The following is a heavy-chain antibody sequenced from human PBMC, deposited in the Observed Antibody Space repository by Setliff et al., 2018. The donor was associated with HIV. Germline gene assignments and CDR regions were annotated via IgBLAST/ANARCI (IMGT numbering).Heavy chain of an antibody. J-gene: IGHJ4*02. CDR3: ARVEYYYDSSGYYYDY. CDR1: GYTFTNYY. D-gene: IGHD3-22*01. CDR2: INPSGGST. Sequence: ASVKVSCKASGYTFTNYYMHWVRQAPGQGLEWMGIINPSGGSTSYAQKFQGRVTMTRDTSTSTVYMELSSLRSEDTAVYYCARVEYYYDSSGYYYDYWGLGTLVTVSS. V-gene: IGHV1-46*01.